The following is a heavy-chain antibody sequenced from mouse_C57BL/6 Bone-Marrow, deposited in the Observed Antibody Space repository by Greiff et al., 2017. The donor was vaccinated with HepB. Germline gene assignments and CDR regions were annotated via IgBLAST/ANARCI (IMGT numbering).Heavy chain of an antibody. CDR1: GFTFSDYY. Sequence: EVKLMESGGGLVQPGGSLKLSCAASGFTFSDYYMYWVRQTPEKRLEWVAYISNGGGSTYYPDTVKGRFTISRDNAKNTLYLQMSRLKSEDTAMYYCARPLYDGYCFDYWGQGTTLTVSS. CDR2: ISNGGGST. J-gene: IGHJ2*01. V-gene: IGHV5-12*01. CDR3: ARPLYDGYCFDY. D-gene: IGHD2-3*01.